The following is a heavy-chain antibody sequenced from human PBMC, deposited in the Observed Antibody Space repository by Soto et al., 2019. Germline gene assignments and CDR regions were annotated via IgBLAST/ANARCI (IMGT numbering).Heavy chain of an antibody. CDR2: IYYSGST. D-gene: IGHD3-10*01. V-gene: IGHV4-39*01. CDR3: ARHPPKSYYYGSGRYFDY. J-gene: IGHJ4*02. CDR1: GGSISSSSYY. Sequence: SETLSLTCTVSGGSISSSSYYWGWIRQPPGKGLEWIGSIYYSGSTYYKTSLKSRVTISVDTSKNQFSLKLSSVTAADTAVYYFARHPPKSYYYGSGRYFDYWGQGTLVTVSS.